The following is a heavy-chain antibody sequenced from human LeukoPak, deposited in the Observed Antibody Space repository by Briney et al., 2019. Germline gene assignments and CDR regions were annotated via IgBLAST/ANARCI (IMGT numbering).Heavy chain of an antibody. CDR3: ARDSGSGSYTNWFDP. V-gene: IGHV4-4*02. J-gene: IGHJ5*02. Sequence: SGTLSLTCAVSGGSLSSSNWWSWVRQPPGKGLEWIGEIYHSGSTNYIPSLKSRVTTSGDKSKNQFSLKLSSVTAADTAVYYCARDSGSGSYTNWFDPWGQGTLVTVSS. D-gene: IGHD3-10*01. CDR1: GGSLSSSNW. CDR2: IYHSGST.